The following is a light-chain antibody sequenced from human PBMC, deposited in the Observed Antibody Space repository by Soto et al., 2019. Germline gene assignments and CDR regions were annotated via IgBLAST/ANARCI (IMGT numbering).Light chain of an antibody. Sequence: EIVMTQSPATLSVSPGGKATLSCRGSQSVSSNLAWYQQKPGQAPRLLIYGASTRATGIPARFSGSGSGTEFTLTISSLQSEDFEVYYCQQYNNRPRTFGRGTKVDIX. CDR1: QSVSSN. V-gene: IGKV3-15*01. CDR3: QQYNNRPRT. J-gene: IGKJ1*01. CDR2: GAS.